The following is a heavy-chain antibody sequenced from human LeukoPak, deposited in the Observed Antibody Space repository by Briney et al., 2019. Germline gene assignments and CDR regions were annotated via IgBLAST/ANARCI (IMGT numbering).Heavy chain of an antibody. D-gene: IGHD5-18*01. CDR1: GYTFTSYG. J-gene: IGHJ4*02. V-gene: IGHV1-18*01. CDR2: ISAYNGDT. Sequence: ASVKVSCKASGYTFTSYGINWVRQAPGQGLEWMGWISAYNGDTNYAQKLQGRVTMTTDTSTSTVYMELSSLRSEDTAVYYCARDEGVYSYGYFDYWGQGTLVTVSS. CDR3: ARDEGVYSYGYFDY.